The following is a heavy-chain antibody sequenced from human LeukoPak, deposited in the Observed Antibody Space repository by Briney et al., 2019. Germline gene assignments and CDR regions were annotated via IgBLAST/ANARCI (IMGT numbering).Heavy chain of an antibody. D-gene: IGHD6-19*01. CDR1: GGSISSSSYY. CDR3: ARGRSGWYYYFDY. Sequence: SETLSLTCTVSGGSISSSSYYWGWIRQPPGKGLEWIGSIYYSGSTYYNPSLKSRVTISVDTSKNQFSLKLSSVTAADTAVYYCARGRSGWYYYFDYWGQGTLVTVSS. J-gene: IGHJ4*02. V-gene: IGHV4-39*01. CDR2: IYYSGST.